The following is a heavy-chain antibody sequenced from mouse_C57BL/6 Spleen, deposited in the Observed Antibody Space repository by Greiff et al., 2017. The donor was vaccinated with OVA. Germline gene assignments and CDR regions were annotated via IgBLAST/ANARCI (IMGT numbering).Heavy chain of an antibody. J-gene: IGHJ1*03. CDR1: GYSITSGYY. D-gene: IGHD2-4*01. CDR2: ISYDGSN. V-gene: IGHV3-6*01. CDR3: AISTMITRWYFDV. Sequence: EVKLVESGPGLVKPSQSLSLTCSVTGYSITSGYYWNWIRQFPGNKLEWMGYISYDGSNNYNPSLKNRISITRDTSKNQFFLKLNSVTTEDTATYYCAISTMITRWYFDVWGTGTTVTVSS.